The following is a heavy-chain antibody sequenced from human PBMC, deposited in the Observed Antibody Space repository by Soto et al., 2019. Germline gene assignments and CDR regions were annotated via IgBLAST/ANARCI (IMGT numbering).Heavy chain of an antibody. CDR3: VRGGDGYSYWGFFRAAMNAFDI. Sequence: QVQLQQWGAGLLKPSETLSLTCAVYGGSFSGYYWSWIRQPPGKGLEWIGEINHSGSTNYNPSLKSRVTISVDTSKNQFSLKLSSVTAADTAVYYCVRGGDGYSYWGFFRAAMNAFDIWGQGTMVTVSS. CDR2: INHSGST. CDR1: GGSFSGYY. D-gene: IGHD4-4*01. J-gene: IGHJ3*02. V-gene: IGHV4-34*01.